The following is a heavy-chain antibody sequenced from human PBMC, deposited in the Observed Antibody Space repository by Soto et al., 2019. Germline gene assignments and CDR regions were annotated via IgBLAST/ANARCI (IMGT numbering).Heavy chain of an antibody. V-gene: IGHV1-8*01. D-gene: IGHD2-15*01. J-gene: IGHJ3*02. CDR3: ARYPYTSYCSDGSCSYDAFDI. Sequence: ASVKVSCKASGYSFTSYDVNWVRQATGHGLEWMGWMNPNSGNTAFAQKFQGRVTMTRDTPISTAYMELSGLRSEDTAVYYCARYPYTSYCSDGSCSYDAFDIWG. CDR2: MNPNSGNT. CDR1: GYSFTSYD.